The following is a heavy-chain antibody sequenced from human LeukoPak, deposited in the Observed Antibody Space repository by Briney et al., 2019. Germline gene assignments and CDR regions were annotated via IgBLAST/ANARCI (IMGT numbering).Heavy chain of an antibody. D-gene: IGHD5-18*01. CDR3: ATVDTEHYFDY. V-gene: IGHV3-21*01. CDR2: ISSSSYI. Sequence: GGSLRLSCAASGFTLSSYSMNWVRQAPGKGLEWVSSISSSSYIYYADSVKGRFTISRDNAKNSLYLQMNSLRAEDTAVYYCATVDTEHYFDYWGQGTLVTVSS. J-gene: IGHJ4*02. CDR1: GFTLSSYS.